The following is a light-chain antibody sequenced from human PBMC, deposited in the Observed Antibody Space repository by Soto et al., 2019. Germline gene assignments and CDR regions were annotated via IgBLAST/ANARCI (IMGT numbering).Light chain of an antibody. CDR2: GVS. J-gene: IGKJ1*01. CDR1: QSVINY. Sequence: EVVLTQSPGTLSLSPGERATLSCRASQSVINYLGWYQQKPGQAPRLLIYGVSSRATGIPDRFSGSGSGTDLTLTISRLEPEDFAFYYCQQYNNLPPTFGQGTKVEVK. CDR3: QQYNNLPPT. V-gene: IGKV3-20*01.